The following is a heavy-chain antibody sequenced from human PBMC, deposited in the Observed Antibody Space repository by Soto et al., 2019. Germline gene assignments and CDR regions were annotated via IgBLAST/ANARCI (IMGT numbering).Heavy chain of an antibody. D-gene: IGHD5-18*01. J-gene: IGHJ4*02. CDR1: GGSISSGGYY. Sequence: SETLSLTCTVSGGSISSGGYYWSWIRQHPGKGLEWIGYIYYSGSTYYNPSLKSRVTISVDTSKNQFSLKLSSVTAADTAVYYCARDPAPVSSATQLQLWGQGTLVTVSS. V-gene: IGHV4-31*03. CDR3: ARDPAPVSSATQLQL. CDR2: IYYSGST.